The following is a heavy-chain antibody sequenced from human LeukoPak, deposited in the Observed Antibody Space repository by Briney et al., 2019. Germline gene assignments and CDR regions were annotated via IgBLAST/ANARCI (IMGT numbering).Heavy chain of an antibody. J-gene: IGHJ4*02. Sequence: PGGSLRLSWAASGFTFSSYAMSWVRQAPGKGLEWVSAISGSGGSTYYADSVKGRFTISRDNSKNTLYLQMNSLRAEDTAVYYCAKDRDSYGYVTSFDYWGQGTLVTVSS. CDR2: ISGSGGST. CDR3: AKDRDSYGYVTSFDY. CDR1: GFTFSSYA. D-gene: IGHD5-18*01. V-gene: IGHV3-23*01.